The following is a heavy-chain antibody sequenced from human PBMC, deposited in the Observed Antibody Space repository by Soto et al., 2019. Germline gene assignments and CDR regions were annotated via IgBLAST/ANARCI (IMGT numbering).Heavy chain of an antibody. CDR1: GESVRPKY. Sequence: PSETLSLTCSVSGESVRPKYWSWIRQPPGKGLEWIGYIDYVGSAHSSPSLGSRAIISSDTSKNEASLKLSSVTAADTAVYYCARSIVGTTRYNSGTDVWGQGTTVTVSS. CDR3: ARSIVGTTRYNSGTDV. J-gene: IGHJ6*02. D-gene: IGHD1-26*01. CDR2: IDYVGSA. V-gene: IGHV4-59*02.